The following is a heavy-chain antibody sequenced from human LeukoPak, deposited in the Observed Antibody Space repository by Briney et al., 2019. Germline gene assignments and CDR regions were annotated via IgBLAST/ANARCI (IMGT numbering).Heavy chain of an antibody. CDR2: ISSSSSYI. CDR1: GFMFSNHW. J-gene: IGHJ6*02. D-gene: IGHD6-13*01. Sequence: GGSLRLSCAASGFMFSNHWMTWVRQAPGKGLEWVSSISSSSSYIYYADSVKGRFTISRDNAKNSLYLQMNSLRAEDTAVYYCARVLPRQQLAQTYYYYGMDVWGQGTTVTVSS. CDR3: ARVLPRQQLAQTYYYYGMDV. V-gene: IGHV3-21*01.